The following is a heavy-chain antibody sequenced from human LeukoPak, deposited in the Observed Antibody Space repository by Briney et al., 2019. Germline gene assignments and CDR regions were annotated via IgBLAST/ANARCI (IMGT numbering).Heavy chain of an antibody. Sequence: ASVKVSCKASGYTFTSYAMHWVRQAPGQRLEWMGWINAGNGNTKYSQKFQGRVTITRDTSASTAYMELSSLRPEDTAVYYCARAGPYYYGSGSLGYWGQGTLVTVSS. V-gene: IGHV1-3*01. CDR3: ARAGPYYYGSGSLGY. CDR2: INAGNGNT. CDR1: GYTFTSYA. D-gene: IGHD3-10*01. J-gene: IGHJ4*02.